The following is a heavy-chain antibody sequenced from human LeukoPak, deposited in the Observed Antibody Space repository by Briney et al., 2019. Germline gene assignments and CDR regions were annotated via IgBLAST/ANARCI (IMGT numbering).Heavy chain of an antibody. J-gene: IGHJ3*02. Sequence: PSETLSLTCTVSGGSISSSSYYWGWIRQPPGKGLEWIGSIYYSGSTYYNPSLKSRVTISVDTSKNQFSLKLSSVTAADTAVYYCARLRLLWFGDQPEAFDIWGQGTMVTVSS. CDR3: ARLRLLWFGDQPEAFDI. D-gene: IGHD3-10*01. CDR2: IYYSGST. CDR1: GGSISSSSYY. V-gene: IGHV4-39*01.